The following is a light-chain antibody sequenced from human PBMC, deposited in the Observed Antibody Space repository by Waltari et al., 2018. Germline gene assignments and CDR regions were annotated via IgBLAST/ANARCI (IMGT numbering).Light chain of an antibody. J-gene: IGKJ1*01. Sequence: DIVMTQSPDSLAVSLGERATINCKSSQSVLYSSNNQNSLGWYQQKPGQPPKLLIYWASTRASGVPDRFSGSGSGTDFTLTISSLQAEDVAVYYCQQYYSTPWTFGQGTKVEIK. V-gene: IGKV4-1*01. CDR2: WAS. CDR3: QQYYSTPWT. CDR1: QSVLYSSNNQNS.